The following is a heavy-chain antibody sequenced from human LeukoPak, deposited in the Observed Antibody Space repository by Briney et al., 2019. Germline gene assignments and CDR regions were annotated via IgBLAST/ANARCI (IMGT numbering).Heavy chain of an antibody. CDR1: GFTFSSYE. CDR3: ARERASGYCSGGGCYGYFDY. D-gene: IGHD2-15*01. V-gene: IGHV3-7*01. CDR2: INQDGSEK. J-gene: IGHJ4*02. Sequence: GGSLRLSCAASGFTFSSYEMNWVRQAPGKGLEWVANINQDGSEKFYVDSVKGRFTISRDNAKNSLYLQFNSLRAEDTAVYYCARERASGYCSGGGCYGYFDYWGQGTLVIVSS.